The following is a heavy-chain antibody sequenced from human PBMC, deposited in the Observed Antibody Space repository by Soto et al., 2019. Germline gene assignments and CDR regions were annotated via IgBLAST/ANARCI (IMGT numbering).Heavy chain of an antibody. CDR2: IKQDGSEK. CDR3: AKIGSVRAVLDP. D-gene: IGHD3-10*01. J-gene: IGHJ5*02. Sequence: GGSLRPSCETSGFRFSLYSMNWVRQAPGKGLEWVAYIKQDGSEKSYVDSVKGRFSISRDNTKNTVYLQMNSLRAEDTAVYYCAKIGSVRAVLDPWGQGALVTVSS. V-gene: IGHV3-7*03. CDR1: GFRFSLYS.